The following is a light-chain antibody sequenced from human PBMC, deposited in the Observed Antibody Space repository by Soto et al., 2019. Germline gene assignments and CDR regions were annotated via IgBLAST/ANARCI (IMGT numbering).Light chain of an antibody. CDR1: SSNIGNNY. Sequence: QSVLTQPPSVSAAPGQKVTISCSGSSSNIGNNYVSWYQQLPGTAPNLLIYENNKRPSGIPDRFSGSKSGTSATLGITGLQTGDEADYYCGTWDSSLSAYVFGTGTKVT. V-gene: IGLV1-51*02. CDR3: GTWDSSLSAYV. J-gene: IGLJ1*01. CDR2: ENN.